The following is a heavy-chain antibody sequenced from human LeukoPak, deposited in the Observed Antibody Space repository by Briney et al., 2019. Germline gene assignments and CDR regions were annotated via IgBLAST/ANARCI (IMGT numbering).Heavy chain of an antibody. CDR3: ARVTYGSGTYGAFDY. D-gene: IGHD3-10*01. V-gene: IGHV3-21*04. J-gene: IGHJ4*02. CDR1: GFTFISHS. Sequence: NPGGSLRLSCAASGFTFISHSMNWVRQAPGKGLEWVSTISSSGTYIYYADSVKGRFTISRDNAKNSLFLQMNSLRAEDTAVYYCARVTYGSGTYGAFDYWGQGTLVTVSS. CDR2: ISSSGTYI.